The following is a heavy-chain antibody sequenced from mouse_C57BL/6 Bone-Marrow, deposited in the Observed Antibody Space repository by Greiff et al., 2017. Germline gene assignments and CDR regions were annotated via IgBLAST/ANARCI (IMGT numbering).Heavy chain of an antibody. D-gene: IGHD1-1*01. Sequence: QVQLQQSGAELVRPGASVTLSCKASGYTFTDYELHWVKQTPVHGLEWICAIDPETGGTAYNQKFKGKAILTADKSSSTAYMELRSLTSEDSAVYYCTREDVRYGYFDVWGTGTTVTVAS. CDR1: GYTFTDYE. V-gene: IGHV1-15*01. CDR3: TREDVRYGYFDV. J-gene: IGHJ1*03. CDR2: IDPETGGT.